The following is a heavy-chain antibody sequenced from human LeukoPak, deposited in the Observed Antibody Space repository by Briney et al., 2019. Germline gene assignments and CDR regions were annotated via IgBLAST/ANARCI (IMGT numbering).Heavy chain of an antibody. Sequence: PGGSLRLSCAASGFMFSSNWMSWVRRAPGKGLEWVSYISSSSSSIYYADSVKGRFTISRDNAKNSLYLQMNSLRDEDTAVYYCARDEDAFGGQGTLVTVSS. CDR1: GFMFSSNW. CDR2: ISSSSSSI. CDR3: ARDEDAF. J-gene: IGHJ4*02. V-gene: IGHV3-48*02.